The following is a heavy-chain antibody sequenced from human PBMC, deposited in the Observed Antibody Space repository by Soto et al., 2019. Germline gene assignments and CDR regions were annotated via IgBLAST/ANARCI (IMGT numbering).Heavy chain of an antibody. J-gene: IGHJ6*02. CDR1: GLSFSTHS. V-gene: IGHV3-21*06. Sequence: EVQLVESGGGLVEPGGSLRLSCTPSGLSFSTHSMNWVRQAPGKGLEWVSSISSSSYYIYYADSVKGRFTISRDNAKNTRFLQMNSLRADDTAVYYCARNRDPSSKTHGMDVWGQGTTVTVSS. CDR2: ISSSSYYI. CDR3: ARNRDPSSKTHGMDV.